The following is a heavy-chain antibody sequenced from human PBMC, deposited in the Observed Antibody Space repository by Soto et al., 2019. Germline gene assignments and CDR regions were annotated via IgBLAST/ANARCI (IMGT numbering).Heavy chain of an antibody. D-gene: IGHD3-10*01. V-gene: IGHV4-31*03. CDR3: ARRPGFGHAFDI. Sequence: PSETLSLTCTVSGGSISSGGYYWSWIRQHPGKGLEWIGYIYYSGSAYYNPSLKSRVTISVDTSKNQFSLKLSSVTAADTAVYYCARRPGFGHAFDIWGQGTMVTVSS. CDR2: IYYSGSA. J-gene: IGHJ3*02. CDR1: GGSISSGGYY.